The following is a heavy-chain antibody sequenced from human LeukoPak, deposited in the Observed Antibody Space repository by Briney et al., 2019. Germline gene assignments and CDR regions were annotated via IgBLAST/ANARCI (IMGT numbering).Heavy chain of an antibody. D-gene: IGHD3-3*01. J-gene: IGHJ4*02. CDR3: AKEETSYWRPYFDY. Sequence: GGSLRLSCAASGFTFSTYEMNWVRQAPGKGLEWVSYISSSGSTIYYADSVRGRFTISRDNSKNTLYLQMNSLRAEDTAVHYCAKEETSYWRPYFDYWGQGTLVTVSS. V-gene: IGHV3-48*03. CDR2: ISSSGSTI. CDR1: GFTFSTYE.